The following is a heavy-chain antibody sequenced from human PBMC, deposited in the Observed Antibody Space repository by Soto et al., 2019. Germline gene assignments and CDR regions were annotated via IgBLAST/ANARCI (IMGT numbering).Heavy chain of an antibody. Sequence: GGSLRLSCGVSGFTFGSFWMGWVRQAPGKGLEWVANINQDGSEKYYVDSVKGRFTISRDNPRNYHYLQMDSLRVEDTAVYFCARQIRGLRTNWVGPWGQGTLVTGSS. V-gene: IGHV3-7*01. CDR2: INQDGSEK. CDR3: ARQIRGLRTNWVGP. J-gene: IGHJ5*02. CDR1: GFTFGSFW.